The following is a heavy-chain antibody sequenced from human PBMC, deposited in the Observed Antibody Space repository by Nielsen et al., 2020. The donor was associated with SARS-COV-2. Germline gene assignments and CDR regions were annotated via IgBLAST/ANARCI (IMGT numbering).Heavy chain of an antibody. CDR2: ISGSGGST. Sequence: GSLKISCAASGFTFSSYAMSWVRQAPGKGLEWVSAISGSGGSTYYADSVKGRFTISRDNSKNTLYLQMNSLRAEDTAVYYCAKDSIVATISQRTFDFDYWGQGTLVTVSS. D-gene: IGHD5-12*01. CDR1: GFTFSSYA. CDR3: AKDSIVATISQRTFDFDY. V-gene: IGHV3-23*01. J-gene: IGHJ4*02.